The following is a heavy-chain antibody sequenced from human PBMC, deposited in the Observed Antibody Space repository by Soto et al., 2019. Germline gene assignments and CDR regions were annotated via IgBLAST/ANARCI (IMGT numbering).Heavy chain of an antibody. CDR2: IIPVFSTT. Sequence: QVQLVQSGAEVKRPGSSVKVSCWASGGTFNNYAFVWVRQAPGQNFEWVGGIIPVFSTTNYAQKFQGRVTITADESTSTAYMELSRLKSEDTAVYYCAREPANPEYSSSSNIWGQGTLVTVSS. J-gene: IGHJ4*02. V-gene: IGHV1-69*01. D-gene: IGHD6-6*01. CDR3: AREPANPEYSSSSNI. CDR1: GGTFNNYA.